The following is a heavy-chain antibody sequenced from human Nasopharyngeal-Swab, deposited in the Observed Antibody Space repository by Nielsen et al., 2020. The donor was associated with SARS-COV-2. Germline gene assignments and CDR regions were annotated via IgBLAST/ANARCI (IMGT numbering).Heavy chain of an antibody. V-gene: IGHV3-64D*06. Sequence: GGSLRPSCSASGFTFSIHAMHWVRQAPGKGLEYVSTINDYEDRLYYADSVKGRFTISRDNSKNTLYLQMSSLRPEDTAVYWCVKDLRGRYGFESWGQGTMVTVSS. D-gene: IGHD3-16*01. CDR3: VKDLRGRYGFES. CDR2: INDYEDRL. CDR1: GFTFSIHA. J-gene: IGHJ3*02.